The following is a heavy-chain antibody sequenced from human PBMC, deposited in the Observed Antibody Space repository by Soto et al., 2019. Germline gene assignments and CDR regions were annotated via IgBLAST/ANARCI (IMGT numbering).Heavy chain of an antibody. CDR2: IYHSGST. J-gene: IGHJ4*02. D-gene: IGHD4-17*01. V-gene: IGHV4-30-2*01. Sequence: SETLSLTCAVSGGSISSGGYSWSWIRQPPGKGLEWIGYIYHSGSTYYNPPLKSRVTVSVDRSKNQFSLKLSSVTAADTAVYYCARLRVTTVDYWGQGTLVTVSS. CDR1: GGSISSGGYS. CDR3: ARLRVTTVDY.